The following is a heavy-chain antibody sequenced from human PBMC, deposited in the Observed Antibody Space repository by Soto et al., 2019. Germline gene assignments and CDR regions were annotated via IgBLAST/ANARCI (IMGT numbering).Heavy chain of an antibody. Sequence: ASVKVSCKASGYTFTGYYMHWVRQAPGQGLEWMGWINPNSGGTNYAQKFQGWVTMTRDTSISTAYMELSRLSSDDTAVYYCAKHLSPGVTIFGVVRDLGYYYLSVWGQGTKVTVSS. J-gene: IGHJ6*02. D-gene: IGHD3-3*01. V-gene: IGHV1-2*04. CDR3: AKHLSPGVTIFGVVRDLGYYYLSV. CDR1: GYTFTGYY. CDR2: INPNSGGT.